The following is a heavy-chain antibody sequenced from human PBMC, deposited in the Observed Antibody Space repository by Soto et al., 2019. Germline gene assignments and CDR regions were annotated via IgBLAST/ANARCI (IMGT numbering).Heavy chain of an antibody. J-gene: IGHJ4*02. CDR3: AHSDGGYEIIYFDF. Sequence: SGPTLVNPTQTLTLTCTFSGFSFTTAGVAVGWIRQTPGGALEWLTLIYYNDDRRFSPSLKTRLTITGDTSKNQVGLSLTNVDPGDTATYFCAHSDGGYEIIYFDFWGQGSPITVSS. D-gene: IGHD5-12*01. V-gene: IGHV2-5*01. CDR1: GFSFTTAGVA. CDR2: IYYNDDR.